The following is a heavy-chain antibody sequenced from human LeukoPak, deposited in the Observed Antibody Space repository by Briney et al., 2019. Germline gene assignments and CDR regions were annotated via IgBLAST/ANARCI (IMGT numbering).Heavy chain of an antibody. CDR2: IYHSGST. CDR3: ARVDRTDFGSWYTNYGMDV. D-gene: IGHD2-2*02. CDR1: GGSISSDDYY. V-gene: IGHV4-30-2*01. J-gene: IGHJ6*02. Sequence: SQTLSLTCTVSGGSISSDDYYWSWIRQPPGRGLEWIGHIYHSGSTYYNLSLKSRVTISVDRSKNQFSLKLSSVTAADTAVYYCARVDRTDFGSWYTNYGMDVWGQGTTVTVSS.